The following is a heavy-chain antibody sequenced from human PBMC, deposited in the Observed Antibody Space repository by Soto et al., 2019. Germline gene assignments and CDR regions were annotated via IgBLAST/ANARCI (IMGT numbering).Heavy chain of an antibody. J-gene: IGHJ6*02. Sequence: QVQLVQSGAEVKKPGASVKVSCKASGYTFTSYDINWVRQATRQGLERMGWMNHNSGNTGYAQKFQGRANMTRDTSISTAYMELSSLRSEDTAVGYCAREGVRGMDVWGQGATVTVSS. CDR1: GYTFTSYD. D-gene: IGHD3-16*01. V-gene: IGHV1-8*01. CDR2: MNHNSGNT. CDR3: AREGVRGMDV.